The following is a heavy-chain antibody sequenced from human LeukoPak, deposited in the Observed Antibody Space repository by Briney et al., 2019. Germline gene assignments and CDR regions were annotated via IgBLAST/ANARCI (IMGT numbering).Heavy chain of an antibody. J-gene: IGHJ4*02. V-gene: IGHV4-4*07. D-gene: IGHD6-19*01. CDR3: ARGRIAVADLCY. CDR2: IYTSGST. CDR1: GGSISSYY. Sequence: SETLSLTCTVSGGSISSYYWSWIRQPAGKGLEWIGRIYTSGSTNYNPSLKSRVTISVDKSKNQFSLKLSSVTAADTAVYYCARGRIAVADLCYWGQGTLVTVSS.